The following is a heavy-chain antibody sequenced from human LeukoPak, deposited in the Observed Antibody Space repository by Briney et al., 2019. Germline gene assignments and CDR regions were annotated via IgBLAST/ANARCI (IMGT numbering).Heavy chain of an antibody. J-gene: IGHJ4*02. D-gene: IGHD5-12*01. CDR2: ISSSGGST. CDR3: AEDFGSRGYTF. Sequence: GGSLRLSCAASGFTFSSYAMSWVRQAPGKGLERVSSISSSGGSTYYADSVKGRFTISRDNSKTTLYLQMNSLRAEETAVYFCAEDFGSRGYTFWGQGTLVTVSS. V-gene: IGHV3-23*01. CDR1: GFTFSSYA.